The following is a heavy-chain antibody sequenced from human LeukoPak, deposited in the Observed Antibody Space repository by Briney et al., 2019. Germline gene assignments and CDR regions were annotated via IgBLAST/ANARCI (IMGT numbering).Heavy chain of an antibody. D-gene: IGHD5/OR15-5a*01. Sequence: PGGSLRLSCVGSGFTLSRYWMAWVRQAPGKGLEWVANIKQDGSERYYVDSVRGRFTISRDNAKNSLYLQMNSLRAEDTAVYYCAREDVDIASTPLCDYWGQGALVTVSS. CDR2: IKQDGSER. V-gene: IGHV3-7*05. CDR3: AREDVDIASTPLCDY. CDR1: GFTLSRYW. J-gene: IGHJ4*02.